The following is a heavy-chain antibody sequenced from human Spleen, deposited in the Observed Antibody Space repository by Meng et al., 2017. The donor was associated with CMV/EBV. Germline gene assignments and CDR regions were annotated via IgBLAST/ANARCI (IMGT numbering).Heavy chain of an antibody. V-gene: IGHV3-9*01. CDR1: GFTFDDYA. D-gene: IGHD1-20*01. J-gene: IGHJ6*02. Sequence: SLKISCAASGFTFDDYAMHWVRQAPGKGLEWVSAISWTSNSVGYADSVKGRFTILRDNVQNSLYLQMNSLRPEDTALYYCAKDRIAGSISYYGMDVWGQGTAVTVSS. CDR3: AKDRIAGSISYYGMDV. CDR2: ISWTSNSV.